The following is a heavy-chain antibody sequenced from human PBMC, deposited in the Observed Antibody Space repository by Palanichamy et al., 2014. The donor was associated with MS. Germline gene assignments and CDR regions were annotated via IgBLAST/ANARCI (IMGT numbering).Heavy chain of an antibody. D-gene: IGHD3-16*01. J-gene: IGHJ4*02. CDR1: GFTFDDYA. CDR2: ISWDGGST. CDR3: AKGGGSTWSLGAYYFHY. Sequence: EVHLVESGGVVVQPGGSLRLSCAASGFTFDDYAMHWVRQAPGKGLEWVSLISWDGGSTSYADSVKGRFTISRDNSKNSLYLQMNSPRAEDTAFYYCAKGGGSTWSLGAYYFHYWGQGTLVTVSS. V-gene: IGHV3-43D*03.